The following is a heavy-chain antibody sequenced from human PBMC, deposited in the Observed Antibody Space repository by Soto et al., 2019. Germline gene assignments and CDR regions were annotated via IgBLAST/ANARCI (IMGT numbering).Heavy chain of an antibody. CDR1: GFIFSNFW. V-gene: IGHV3-7*01. CDR3: AVLSIAAVVDF. Sequence: EEQLVESGGGLVQPGGSLRLSCAASGFIFSNFWIDWVRQAPGKGLEWVAKINQDGSEKYYVDSVKGRFTISRDNAKNSLYLQMNSLIAEDTAVYYCAVLSIAAVVDFWGQGTLVTVSS. D-gene: IGHD6-25*01. CDR2: INQDGSEK. J-gene: IGHJ4*02.